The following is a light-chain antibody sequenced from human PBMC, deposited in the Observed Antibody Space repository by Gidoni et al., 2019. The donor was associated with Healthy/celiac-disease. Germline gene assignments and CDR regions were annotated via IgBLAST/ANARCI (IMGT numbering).Light chain of an antibody. CDR2: DAS. CDR1: QSVSSY. J-gene: IGKJ4*01. CDR3: QQRSNWPPGLT. Sequence: EIVLTQSPATLSLSPGERATLSCRASQSVSSYLAWYQQKPGQAPRLLIYDASNRATGIPARFIGSGSGPDFTLTISSLEPEDFAVYYCQQRSNWPPGLTFGGXTKVEIK. V-gene: IGKV3-11*01.